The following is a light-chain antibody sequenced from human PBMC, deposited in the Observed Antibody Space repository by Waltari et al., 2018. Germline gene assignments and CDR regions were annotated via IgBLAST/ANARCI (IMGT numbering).Light chain of an antibody. Sequence: QSALTQPASVSGSPGQSITISCTGAGPDIGDFKYVSWYQHHPGKAPKLLIYDVTNRPSGVADRCSGSKSGNTASLIISGLQAGDEADYYCGSYTITSLVVFGGGTRLTVL. V-gene: IGLV2-14*01. CDR3: GSYTITSLVV. J-gene: IGLJ2*01. CDR2: DVT. CDR1: GPDIGDFKY.